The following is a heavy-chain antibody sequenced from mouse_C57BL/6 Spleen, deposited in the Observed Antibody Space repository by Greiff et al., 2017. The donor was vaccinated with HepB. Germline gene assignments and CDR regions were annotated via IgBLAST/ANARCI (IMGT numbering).Heavy chain of an antibody. Sequence: VQLQQSGPELVKPGASVKISCKASGYAFSSSWMNWVKQRPGKGLEWIGRIYPGDGDTNYNGKFKGKATLTADKSSSTAYMQLSSLTSEDSAVYCCARSVMDYWGQGTSVTVSS. CDR3: ARSVMDY. J-gene: IGHJ4*01. CDR2: IYPGDGDT. V-gene: IGHV1-82*01. CDR1: GYAFSSSW.